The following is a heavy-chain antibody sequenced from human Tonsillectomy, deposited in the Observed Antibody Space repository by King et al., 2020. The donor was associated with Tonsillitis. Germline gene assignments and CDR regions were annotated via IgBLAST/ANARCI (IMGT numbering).Heavy chain of an antibody. D-gene: IGHD3-3*01. CDR2: ISFDGTNK. J-gene: IGHJ6*02. CDR1: GFTFSNYG. V-gene: IGHV3-30*18. Sequence: VQLVESGGGVVQPGRSLRLSCAASGFTFSNYGMHWVRQAPGKGLEWVAVISFDGTNKYYADSVKGRFTISRDNSKNTLYLQMNSLRAEDTAVYYCAKDFEGGGFGVVIRFGMDVWGQGTTVTVSS. CDR3: AKDFEGGGFGVVIRFGMDV.